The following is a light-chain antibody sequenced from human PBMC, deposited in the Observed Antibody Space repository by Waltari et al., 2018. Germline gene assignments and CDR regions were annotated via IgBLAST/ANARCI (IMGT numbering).Light chain of an antibody. Sequence: DIQMTQSPSTLSASVGDRVTITCRARHSISTWLAWYQQKPGKAPKLLIYEAYSLENGVPSRFRGSGAGTEVTLTISSLQPDDFASYYCQQFNTYPIPFGRGTKVDI. V-gene: IGKV1-5*03. CDR2: EAY. CDR3: QQFNTYPIP. J-gene: IGKJ3*01. CDR1: HSISTW.